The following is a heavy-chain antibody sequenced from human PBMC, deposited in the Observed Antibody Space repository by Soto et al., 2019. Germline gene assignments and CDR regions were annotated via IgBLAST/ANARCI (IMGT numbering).Heavy chain of an antibody. CDR2: IFPILRTA. Sequence: QVQVEQSGAEVKKPGSSVKVSCKASGDTFSSYGFTWVRQAPGQGLEWMGGIFPILRTANYAQKFQGRVTITADESTSTAYMELSSLRSEDTAVYYCARALVATNAFDYWGQGILVTVSS. D-gene: IGHD5-12*01. CDR1: GDTFSSYG. CDR3: ARALVATNAFDY. J-gene: IGHJ4*02. V-gene: IGHV1-69*11.